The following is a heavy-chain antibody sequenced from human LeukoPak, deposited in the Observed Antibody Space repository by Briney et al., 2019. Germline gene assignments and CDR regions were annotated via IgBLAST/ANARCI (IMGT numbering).Heavy chain of an antibody. CDR1: GGSISSYY. Sequence: SETLSLTCTVSGGSISSYYWSWIRQPPGKGLEWIGYIYYSGSTNYNPSLKSRVTISVDTSKNQFSLKLSSVTAADMAVYYCARVGGYYDSSGYYRLFDYWGQGTLVTVSS. V-gene: IGHV4-59*01. J-gene: IGHJ4*02. CDR2: IYYSGST. CDR3: ARVGGYYDSSGYYRLFDY. D-gene: IGHD3-22*01.